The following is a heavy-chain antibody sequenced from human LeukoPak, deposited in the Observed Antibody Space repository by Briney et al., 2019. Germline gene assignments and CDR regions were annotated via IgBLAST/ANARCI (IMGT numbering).Heavy chain of an antibody. D-gene: IGHD3-16*01. CDR1: GYTFTSYD. Sequence: GASVKVSCKASGYTFTSYDISWVRQAPGQGLEWMGRIIPIFGTANYAQKFQGRVTITTDESTSTAYMELSSLRSEDTAVYYCARADLTDYYYMDAWGKGTTVTVSS. V-gene: IGHV1-69*05. J-gene: IGHJ6*03. CDR2: IIPIFGTA. CDR3: ARADLTDYYYMDA.